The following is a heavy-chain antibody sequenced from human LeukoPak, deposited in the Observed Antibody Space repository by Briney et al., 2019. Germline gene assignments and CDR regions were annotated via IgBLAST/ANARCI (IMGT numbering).Heavy chain of an antibody. Sequence: SETLSLTCTVSGDSISNSEDHWTWIRQHPGKGLEWIGYTSNSGYPDSNPSLKSRVTISVATSKNQFSLKLSSVTAANTAVYYCARSGVSGYDYGVWGQGTLVTVFS. D-gene: IGHD5-12*01. CDR3: ARSGVSGYDYGV. CDR2: TSNSGYP. V-gene: IGHV4-31*03. CDR1: GDSISNSEDH. J-gene: IGHJ4*02.